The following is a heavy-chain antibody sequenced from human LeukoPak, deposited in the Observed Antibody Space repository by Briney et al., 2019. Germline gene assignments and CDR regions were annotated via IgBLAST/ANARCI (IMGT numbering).Heavy chain of an antibody. CDR3: ARDYGDYLKWFDP. D-gene: IGHD4-17*01. V-gene: IGHV1-2*02. Sequence: ASVKVSCKASGYTFTGYYMHWVRQAPGQGLEWMGWINPDSGGTHYAQKLLGRVTMTRDASTSTAYMELSKLRSDDSAVYYCARDYGDYLKWFDPWGQGTLVTVSS. CDR1: GYTFTGYY. J-gene: IGHJ5*02. CDR2: INPDSGGT.